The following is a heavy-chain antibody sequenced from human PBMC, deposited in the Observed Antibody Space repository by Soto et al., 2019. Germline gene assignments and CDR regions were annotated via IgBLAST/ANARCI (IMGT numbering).Heavy chain of an antibody. CDR2: ISYDGSNK. V-gene: IGHV3-30*18. J-gene: IGHJ5*02. Sequence: PGGSLRLSCAASGFTFSSYGMHWVRQAPGKGLEWVAVISYDGSNKYYADSVKGRFTISRDNSKNTLYLQMNSLRAEDTAVYYCAKDPKSPIPTGTTSRNWFDPWGQGTLVTVSS. D-gene: IGHD1-7*01. CDR1: GFTFSSYG. CDR3: AKDPKSPIPTGTTSRNWFDP.